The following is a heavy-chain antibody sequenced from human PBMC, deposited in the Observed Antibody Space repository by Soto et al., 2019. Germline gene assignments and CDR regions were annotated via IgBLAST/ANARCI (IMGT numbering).Heavy chain of an antibody. D-gene: IGHD5-12*01. V-gene: IGHV4-30-4*01. CDR1: GASLSSGDYY. CDR3: SSLPGGYNSGLDY. CDR2: IYYTGMT. J-gene: IGHJ4*02. Sequence: SETLSLTCTVSGASLSSGDYYWSWIRQPPGKGLEWIGYIYYTGMTFFNPSLKSRVTMSMDTSKNQFSLNLTSVTAADTAVYFCSSLPGGYNSGLDYWGQGTLVTVSS.